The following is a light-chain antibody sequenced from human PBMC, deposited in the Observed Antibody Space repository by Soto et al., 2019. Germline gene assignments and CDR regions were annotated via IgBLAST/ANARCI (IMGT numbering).Light chain of an antibody. CDR2: GAS. Sequence: EIVMTQSPATLSVSPGEGVTLSCRASQTVNSNLAWYQQKPGQAPRLLIYGASTRATGVPARFSGSGFGTEFTVTISSLQSEDLAVYYCQQYSSWPLTFGGGTKVEIK. V-gene: IGKV3-15*01. CDR3: QQYSSWPLT. J-gene: IGKJ4*01. CDR1: QTVNSN.